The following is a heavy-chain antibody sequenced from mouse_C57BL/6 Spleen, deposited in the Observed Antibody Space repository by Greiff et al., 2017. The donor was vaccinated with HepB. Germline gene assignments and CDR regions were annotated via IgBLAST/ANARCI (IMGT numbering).Heavy chain of an antibody. CDR1: GFNIKDYY. D-gene: IGHD2-2*01. J-gene: IGHJ3*01. Sequence: EVKVEESGAELVRPGASVKLSCTASGFNIKDYYMHWVKQRPEQGLEWIGRIDPEDGDTEYAPKFQGKATMTADTSSNTAYLQLSSLTSEDTAVYYCTRVTTQFAYWGQGTLVTVSA. CDR2: IDPEDGDT. CDR3: TRVTTQFAY. V-gene: IGHV14-1*01.